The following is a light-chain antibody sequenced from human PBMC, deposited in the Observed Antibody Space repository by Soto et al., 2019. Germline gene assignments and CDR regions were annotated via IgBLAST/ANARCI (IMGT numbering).Light chain of an antibody. CDR1: QIVYNGY. CDR2: GAS. CDR3: QKYGSLPRT. J-gene: IGKJ1*01. V-gene: IGKV3-20*01. Sequence: LAGSPGTPPWSPGQTTTISCRASQIVYNGYLAWYQQKPGQPPRIVIYGASGRATGIPDRFSGSGSGTDLNLTISRLHPEDFAVYYCQKYGSLPRTCGQGTKVDIK.